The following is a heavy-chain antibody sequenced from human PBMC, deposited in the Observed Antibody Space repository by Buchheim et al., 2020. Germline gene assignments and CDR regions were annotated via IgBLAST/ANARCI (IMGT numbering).Heavy chain of an antibody. J-gene: IGHJ4*02. D-gene: IGHD3-22*01. Sequence: QVQLVESGGGVVQPGRSLRLSCAASGFTFSSYGMHWVRQAPGKGLEWVAFIRYDGSNKYYADSVKGRLTISSDNSQNTLYLQMNSLRAEDTAVYYCAKGYYYDSSLDYWGQGTL. CDR2: IRYDGSNK. CDR3: AKGYYYDSSLDY. CDR1: GFTFSSYG. V-gene: IGHV3-30*02.